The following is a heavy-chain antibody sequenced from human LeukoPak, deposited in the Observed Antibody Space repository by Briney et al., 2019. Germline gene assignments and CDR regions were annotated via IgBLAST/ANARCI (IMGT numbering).Heavy chain of an antibody. CDR3: ATFHSTSWYGTWFDP. Sequence: SETLSLTCAVYGASFSGYYWSWIRQPPGKGLEWIREINHSGSTTYNPSLKSQITISIDTSKNQFSLKLSSVTAANTAVYYCATFHSTSWYGTWFDPWGQGTLVTVSS. V-gene: IGHV4-34*01. CDR1: GASFSGYY. J-gene: IGHJ5*02. D-gene: IGHD6-13*01. CDR2: INHSGST.